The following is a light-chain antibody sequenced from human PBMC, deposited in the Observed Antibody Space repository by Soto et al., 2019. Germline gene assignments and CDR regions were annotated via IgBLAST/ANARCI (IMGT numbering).Light chain of an antibody. CDR2: DVS. CDR1: SSDVGGYNY. Sequence: QSALTQPRSVSGSPGQSVTISCTGTSSDVGGYNYVSWYQQHPGKAPKLMIYDVSERPSGVPDRFSGSKSGNTASLTISGLRAEDEADYYCCSYSGSYTFGAFGGGTKLTLL. J-gene: IGLJ2*01. CDR3: CSYSGSYTFGA. V-gene: IGLV2-11*01.